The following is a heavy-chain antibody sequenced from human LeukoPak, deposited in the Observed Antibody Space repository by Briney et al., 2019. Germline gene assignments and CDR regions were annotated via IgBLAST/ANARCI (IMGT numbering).Heavy chain of an antibody. Sequence: SETLSLTCTVSDGSISNYYWSWIRQPPGKGLEWIGYIYSSGSTNYNPSLKSRVTISVDTSKNQFSLKLSSVTAADTAVYYCAKSTPWFDPWGQGTLVTVSS. V-gene: IGHV4-59*01. CDR2: IYSSGST. J-gene: IGHJ5*02. CDR1: DGSISNYY. D-gene: IGHD2-2*01. CDR3: AKSTPWFDP.